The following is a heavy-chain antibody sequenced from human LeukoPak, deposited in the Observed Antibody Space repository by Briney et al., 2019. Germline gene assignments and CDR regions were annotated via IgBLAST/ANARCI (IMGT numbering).Heavy chain of an antibody. CDR2: IYYSGST. CDR3: ARAETWELLDY. CDR1: GGSISSYY. J-gene: IGHJ4*02. Sequence: SETLSLTCTVSGGSISSYYWSWIRQPPGKGLEWIGYIYYSGSTNYNPSLKSRVTISVDTSKNQFSLKLSSVTAADTAVYYCARAETWELLDYWGQGTLVTVSS. D-gene: IGHD1-26*01. V-gene: IGHV4-59*01.